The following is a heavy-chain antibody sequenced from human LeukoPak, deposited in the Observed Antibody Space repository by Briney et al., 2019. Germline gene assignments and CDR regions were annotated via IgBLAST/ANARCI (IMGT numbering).Heavy chain of an antibody. CDR2: TWYDGSNK. Sequence: GGSLRLSCAASGFSFSTYGMHWVRQAPGKGLEWVAVTWYDGSNKYYADSVKGRFTISRDNSKNTLYLQMNSLRAEDTAVYYCARELRYGDCWGQGTLVTVSS. J-gene: IGHJ4*02. D-gene: IGHD3-9*01. V-gene: IGHV3-33*01. CDR1: GFSFSTYG. CDR3: ARELRYGDC.